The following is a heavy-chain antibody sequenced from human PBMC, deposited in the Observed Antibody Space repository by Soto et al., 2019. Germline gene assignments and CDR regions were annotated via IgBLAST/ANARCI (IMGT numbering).Heavy chain of an antibody. Sequence: GGSLRLSCAASGFTFSSYAMHWVRQAPGKGLEWVAVISYDGSNKYYADSVKGRFTISRDNSKNTLYLQMNSLRAEDTAVYYCARDRKWLRPEFYYGMDVWGQGTTVTVSS. CDR1: GFTFSSYA. CDR3: ARDRKWLRPEFYYGMDV. D-gene: IGHD5-12*01. CDR2: ISYDGSNK. J-gene: IGHJ6*02. V-gene: IGHV3-30-3*01.